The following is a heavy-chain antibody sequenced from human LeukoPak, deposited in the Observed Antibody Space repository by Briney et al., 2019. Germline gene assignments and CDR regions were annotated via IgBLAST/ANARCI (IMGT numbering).Heavy chain of an antibody. CDR1: GFTFSSYS. CDR3: ASDYGDYSSYYYGMDV. V-gene: IGHV3-21*01. J-gene: IGHJ6*02. D-gene: IGHD4-17*01. CDR2: ISSSTYI. Sequence: GGSLRLSCAASGFTFSSYSMNWVRQAPGKGLEWVSSISSSTYIFYADSVKGRFTISRDNAKNSLYLQMNSLRAEDTAVYYCASDYGDYSSYYYGMDVWGQGTTVTVSS.